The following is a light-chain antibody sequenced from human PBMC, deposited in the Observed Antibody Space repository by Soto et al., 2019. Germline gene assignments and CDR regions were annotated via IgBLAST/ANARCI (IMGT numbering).Light chain of an antibody. V-gene: IGKV3-20*01. CDR1: QSVSSSY. J-gene: IGKJ1*01. CDR3: QQYGSSLRT. Sequence: EIVLTQSPGTLSLSPGERATLSCRASQSVSSSYLAWYQQKPGQAPRLLIYGASSRATGIPDRFSGSGSGTDFTLTITRLETEDFAVDYLQQYGSSLRTFGQGTKVEIK. CDR2: GAS.